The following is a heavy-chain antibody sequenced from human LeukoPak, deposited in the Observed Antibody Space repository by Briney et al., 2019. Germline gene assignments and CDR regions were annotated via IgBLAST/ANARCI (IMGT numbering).Heavy chain of an antibody. Sequence: GGSLRLSCAASGFTFSSYSMNWVRQAPGKGLEWVSGISWNSGSIGYADSVKGRFTISRDNAKNSLYLQMNSLRAEDTALYYCAKDINPYYDSSGYYMAFDIWGQGTMVTVSS. V-gene: IGHV3-9*01. CDR3: AKDINPYYDSSGYYMAFDI. J-gene: IGHJ3*02. CDR1: GFTFSSYS. D-gene: IGHD3-22*01. CDR2: ISWNSGSI.